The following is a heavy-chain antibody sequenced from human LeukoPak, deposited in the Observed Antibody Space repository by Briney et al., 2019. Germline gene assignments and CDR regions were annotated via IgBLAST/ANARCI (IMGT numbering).Heavy chain of an antibody. CDR2: INHSGST. CDR1: GGSFSGYY. V-gene: IGHV4-34*01. D-gene: IGHD1-26*01. Sequence: PSETLSLTCAVYGGSFSGYYWSWIRQPPGKGLEWIGEINHSGSTNYNPSLKSRVTISVDTSKNQFSLKLSSVTAADTAVYYCARGGRSGSYYASYYYYMDVGGKGTTVTVSS. J-gene: IGHJ6*03. CDR3: ARGGRSGSYYASYYYYMDV.